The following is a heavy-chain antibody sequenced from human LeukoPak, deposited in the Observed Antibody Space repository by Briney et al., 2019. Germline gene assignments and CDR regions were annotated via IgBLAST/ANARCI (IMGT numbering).Heavy chain of an antibody. V-gene: IGHV1-18*01. CDR2: ISAYNGNT. CDR3: ARDLGYCSGGSCYQGY. D-gene: IGHD2-15*01. J-gene: IGHJ4*02. CDR1: GYTFTSYD. Sequence: ASVKVSCKASGYTFTSYDISWVRQAPGQGLEWMGWISAYNGNTNYAQKLQGRVTLTTDTSTSTAYMELRSLRSDDTAVYYCARDLGYCSGGSCYQGYWGQGTLVTVSS.